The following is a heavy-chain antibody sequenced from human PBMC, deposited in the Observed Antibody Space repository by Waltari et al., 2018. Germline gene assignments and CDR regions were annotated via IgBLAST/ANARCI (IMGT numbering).Heavy chain of an antibody. D-gene: IGHD3-9*01. CDR1: GGSISRYY. CDR3: AREDPYYEIVAGHRGYYLDY. J-gene: IGHJ4*02. CDR2: NYTSGST. Sequence: QVQLQESGPGLVKPSATLSLTCTVSGGSISRYYWSWIRQPAGKGLEWIGRNYTSGSTNYDPSVKGRVTMVVDTSKRRFGLNLSCVTPADTAVCNWAREDPYYEIVAGHRGYYLDYWGQGTLVTVSS. V-gene: IGHV4-4*07.